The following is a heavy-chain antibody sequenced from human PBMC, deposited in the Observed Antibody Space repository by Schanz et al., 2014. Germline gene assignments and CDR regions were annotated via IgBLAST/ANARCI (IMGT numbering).Heavy chain of an antibody. Sequence: QVQLQESGPGLVKPSQTLSLTCAVSGGSISSGGYSWSWIRQPPGKGLEWIGYIFFRGSTYYNPSLGSRVTISLDRSENQFSLKLTSVTAADTAVYYCARHLVNAYGMDVWGQGTAVTVSS. V-gene: IGHV4-30-4*07. J-gene: IGHJ6*02. CDR3: ARHLVNAYGMDV. CDR1: GGSISSGGYS. D-gene: IGHD3-3*02. CDR2: IFFRGST.